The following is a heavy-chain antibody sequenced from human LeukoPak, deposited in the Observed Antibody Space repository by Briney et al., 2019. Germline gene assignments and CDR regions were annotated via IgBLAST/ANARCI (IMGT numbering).Heavy chain of an antibody. CDR2: INHSGST. CDR3: ARQGYYYDSSGYYSQPPYYYYYMDV. J-gene: IGHJ6*03. V-gene: IGHV4-34*01. D-gene: IGHD3-22*01. CDR1: GGSFSGYY. Sequence: SETLSLTCAVYGGSFSGYYWSWIRQPPGKGLEWIGEINHSGSTNYNPSLKSRVTISVDTSKNQFSLKLSSVTAADTAVYYCARQGYYYDSSGYYSQPPYYYYYMDVWGKGTTVTISS.